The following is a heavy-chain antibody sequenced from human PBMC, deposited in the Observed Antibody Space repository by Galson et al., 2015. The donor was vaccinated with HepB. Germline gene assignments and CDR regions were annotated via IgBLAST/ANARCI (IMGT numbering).Heavy chain of an antibody. CDR2: ISSSSSYT. V-gene: IGHV3-11*06. D-gene: IGHD6-13*01. Sequence: SLRLSCEASGFTFSDYYMSWVRQAPGKGLEWVSYISSSSSYTNYADSVKGRFTISRDNAKNSLYLQMNSLRAEDTAVYYCARGDEYSSSWYVAFDIWGQGTMVTVSS. CDR1: GFTFSDYY. J-gene: IGHJ3*02. CDR3: ARGDEYSSSWYVAFDI.